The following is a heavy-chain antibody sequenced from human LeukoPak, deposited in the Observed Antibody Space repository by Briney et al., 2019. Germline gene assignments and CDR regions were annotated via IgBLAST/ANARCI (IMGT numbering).Heavy chain of an antibody. D-gene: IGHD3-9*01. V-gene: IGHV3-7*01. J-gene: IGHJ6*03. CDR2: IKQDGSEK. CDR3: ARRSGRSFDWLLQKTFYYNHMDV. Sequence: GGSLRLSCAASGFAFSSYGMHWVRQAPGKGLEWVANIKQDGSEKSYADSVKGRFTISRDNAKNSLYLHMNSLRAEDTAVYYCARRSGRSFDWLLQKTFYYNHMDVWGKGTTVTISS. CDR1: GFAFSSYG.